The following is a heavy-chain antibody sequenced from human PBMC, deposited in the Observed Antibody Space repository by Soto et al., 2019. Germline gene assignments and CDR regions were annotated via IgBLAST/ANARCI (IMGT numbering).Heavy chain of an antibody. V-gene: IGHV3-23*01. J-gene: IGHJ6*03. Sequence: PGWSLGISCAACRFTVSSYAMSLVRQNPGKGLEWVSAISGSGGSTYYADSVKGRFTISRDNSKNTLYLQMNSLRAEDKAVYYCAKVSRGYYYYMDVLGKGTTVTVSS. CDR3: AKVSRGYYYYMDV. CDR1: RFTVSSYA. CDR2: ISGSGGST.